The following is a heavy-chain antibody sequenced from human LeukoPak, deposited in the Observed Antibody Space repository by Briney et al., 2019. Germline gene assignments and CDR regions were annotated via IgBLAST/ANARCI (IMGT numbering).Heavy chain of an antibody. CDR2: IKQDGSEK. Sequence: GGSLRLSCAASGFTFSSYGMHWVRQAPGKGLEWVANIKQDGSEKYYVDSVKGRFTISRDNAKNSLYLQMNSLSAEDTAVYYCAKDEGHFDYWGQGTLVTVSS. CDR3: AKDEGHFDY. V-gene: IGHV3-7*01. CDR1: GFTFSSYG. J-gene: IGHJ4*02.